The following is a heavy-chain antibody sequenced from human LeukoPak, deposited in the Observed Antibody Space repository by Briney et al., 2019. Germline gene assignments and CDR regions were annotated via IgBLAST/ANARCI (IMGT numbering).Heavy chain of an antibody. CDR1: GASISFYY. J-gene: IGHJ3*02. Sequence: SETLSLTCTVSGASISFYYWSWIPQPPGKGLEWIGYIYYSGSTNYNPSLKSRVTMSIDTSKNHFSLNLNSVTAADTAIYYCALDRCGWSDDSFDTWGQGTMVTVSS. CDR3: ALDRCGWSDDSFDT. V-gene: IGHV4-59*01. CDR2: IYYSGST. D-gene: IGHD6-19*01.